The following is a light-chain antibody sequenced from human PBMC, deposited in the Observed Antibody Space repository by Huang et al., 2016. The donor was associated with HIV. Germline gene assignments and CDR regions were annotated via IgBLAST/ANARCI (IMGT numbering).Light chain of an antibody. CDR2: DAA. CDR1: QSVSSY. V-gene: IGKV3-11*01. CDR3: QQRRNWPPLT. Sequence: EIVLTQSPATLSLSPGERATLSCRASQSVSSYLAWYQQRPGQAPRLLIYDAANRATGSPARCSGSGSGTDFTLTISSLEPEDFAVYYCQQRRNWPPLTFGGGTKVEIK. J-gene: IGKJ4*01.